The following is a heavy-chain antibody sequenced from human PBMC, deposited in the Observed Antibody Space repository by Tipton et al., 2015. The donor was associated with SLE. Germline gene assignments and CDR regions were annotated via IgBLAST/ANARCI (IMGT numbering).Heavy chain of an antibody. D-gene: IGHD5-12*01. J-gene: IGHJ4*02. Sequence: TLSLTCTVSGGSISSDDYYWTWIRQHPGKGLEWIGHMSYSGSTYYNPSLKSRITISVDTSKNHFSLKLSSVTAADTAVYYCARGGVGGYDYFDHWDQGTLVTVSS. V-gene: IGHV4-31*03. CDR2: MSYSGST. CDR3: ARGGVGGYDYFDH. CDR1: GGSISSDDYY.